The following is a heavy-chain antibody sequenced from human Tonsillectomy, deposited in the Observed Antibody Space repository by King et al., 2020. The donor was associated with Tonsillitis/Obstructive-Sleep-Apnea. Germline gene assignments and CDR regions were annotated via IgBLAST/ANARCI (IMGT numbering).Heavy chain of an antibody. D-gene: IGHD4-17*01. Sequence: VQLQQWGAGLLKPSETLSLTCAVYGGSFSGYYWSWIRQPPGKGLEWIGEINHSGSTNYNPSLKSRVTISLDTSKNQFSLKLSSVTAADTAVYYCAGGAHDYGDKHAWGRFGSADYWGQGTLVTVSS. CDR2: INHSGST. CDR3: AGGAHDYGDKHAWGRFGSADY. J-gene: IGHJ4*02. V-gene: IGHV4-34*01. CDR1: GGSFSGYY.